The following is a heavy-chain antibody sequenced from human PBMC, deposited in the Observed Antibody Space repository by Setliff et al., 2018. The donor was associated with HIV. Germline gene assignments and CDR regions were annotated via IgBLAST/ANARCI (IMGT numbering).Heavy chain of an antibody. V-gene: IGHV3-15*01. D-gene: IGHD2-21*01. CDR1: GFTFTNAW. CDR2: IKSKTDGGTP. CDR3: AADIPTPLAQIDY. J-gene: IGHJ4*02. Sequence: GGSLRLSCAASGFTFTNAWMSWVRQAPGKGLEWVGRIKSKTDGGTPDYAAPVKGRFTISRDDSKNMLYLQMNTLKTEDTAVYYCAADIPTPLAQIDYWGQGTLVTVSS.